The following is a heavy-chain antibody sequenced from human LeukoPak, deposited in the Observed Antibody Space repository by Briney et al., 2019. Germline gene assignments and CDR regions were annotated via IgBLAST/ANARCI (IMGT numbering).Heavy chain of an antibody. CDR2: IYYSGST. CDR1: GGSISSSDFY. V-gene: IGHV4-39*07. J-gene: IGHJ4*02. D-gene: IGHD3-22*01. CDR3: ARGNYYDSSGHRRAFDY. Sequence: SETLSLTCTVSGGSISSSDFYWGWIRQPPGKGLEWIGSIYYSGSTYYNPSLESRVTISVDTSKNQFSLKLSSVTAADTAVYYCARGNYYDSSGHRRAFDYWGQGTLVTVSS.